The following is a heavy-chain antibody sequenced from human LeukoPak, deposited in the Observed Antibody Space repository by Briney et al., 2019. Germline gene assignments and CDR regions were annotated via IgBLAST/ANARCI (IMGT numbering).Heavy chain of an antibody. V-gene: IGHV4-61*01. CDR1: GGSVSSGSYY. CDR2: IHYSGST. D-gene: IGHD3-16*01. J-gene: IGHJ4*02. Sequence: PSETLSHTCTVSGGSVSSGSYYWSWIRQPPGKGLEWIGYIHYSGSTNYNPSLRSRVTISVDTSKNQFSLKLSSATAADTAVYFCARRAINSVMFDYWGQGTLVTVSS. CDR3: ARRAINSVMFDY.